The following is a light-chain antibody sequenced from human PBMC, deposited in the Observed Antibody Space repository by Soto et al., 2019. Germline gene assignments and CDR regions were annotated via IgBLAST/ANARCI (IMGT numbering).Light chain of an antibody. J-gene: IGLJ3*02. CDR3: CSYAGSYTYWV. CDR2: DVS. Sequence: QSVLTQPRSVSGSPGQSVTISCTGTSSDVGGYNYVSWYQQHPGKAPKLMIYDVSNRPSGVPDRFSGSKSGNTASLTISGLQAEDEADYYCCSYAGSYTYWVFGGGTQLTVL. V-gene: IGLV2-11*01. CDR1: SSDVGGYNY.